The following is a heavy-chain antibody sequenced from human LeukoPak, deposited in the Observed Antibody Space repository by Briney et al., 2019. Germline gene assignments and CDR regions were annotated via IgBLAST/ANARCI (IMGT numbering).Heavy chain of an antibody. Sequence: PGGSLRLSCAASGFTVSSNYMSWVRQAPGKGLEWVSVIYSGGSTYYADSVKGRFTISRDNSKNTLYLQMNSLRAEDTAVYYCASSPYSSSFDHWGQGTLVTVSS. J-gene: IGHJ4*02. D-gene: IGHD6-13*01. CDR3: ASSPYSSSFDH. V-gene: IGHV3-53*01. CDR1: GFTVSSNY. CDR2: IYSGGST.